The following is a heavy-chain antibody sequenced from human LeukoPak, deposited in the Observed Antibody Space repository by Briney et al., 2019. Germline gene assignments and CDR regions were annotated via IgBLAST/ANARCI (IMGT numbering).Heavy chain of an antibody. D-gene: IGHD5-24*01. J-gene: IGHJ4*02. V-gene: IGHV3-7*04. CDR3: TRVGYIDEGIDY. Sequence: GGSLRLSCAASGFTFSSYWMNWARQAPGEGLEWVASINHNGNVNYYVDSVKGRFTISRDNAKNSLYLQMNSLRAEDTAIYYCTRVGYIDEGIDYWGQGTLVTVSS. CDR1: GFTFSSYW. CDR2: INHNGNVN.